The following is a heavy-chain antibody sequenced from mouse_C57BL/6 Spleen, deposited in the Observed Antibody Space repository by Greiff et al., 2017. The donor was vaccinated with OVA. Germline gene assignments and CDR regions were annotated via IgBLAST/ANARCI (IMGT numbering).Heavy chain of an antibody. CDR1: GYAFSSSW. J-gene: IGHJ4*01. D-gene: IGHD1-1*01. Sequence: VQLQQSGPELVKPGASVKISCKASGYAFSSSWMNWVKQRPGKGLEWIGRIYPGDGDTNYNGKFKGKATLTADKSSSTAYMQLSSLTSEDSAVYFCARPLITTVVAGRAMDYWGQGTSVTVSS. CDR3: ARPLITTVVAGRAMDY. V-gene: IGHV1-82*01. CDR2: IYPGDGDT.